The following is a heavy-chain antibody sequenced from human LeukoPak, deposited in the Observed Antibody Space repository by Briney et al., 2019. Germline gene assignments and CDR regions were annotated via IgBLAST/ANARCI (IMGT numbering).Heavy chain of an antibody. J-gene: IGHJ6*02. Sequence: GGSLRLSCAASGSTFSSYGMHWVGQAPGKGLEWLAGISYDGSNKYYADSVKGRFTISRDNSKTQLYLQINSLEAVDTAFYDSAKDWTASRDYYYGMDVWGQGTTVTVSS. CDR1: GSTFSSYG. CDR3: AKDWTASRDYYYGMDV. V-gene: IGHV3-30*18. CDR2: ISYDGSNK. D-gene: IGHD3/OR15-3a*01.